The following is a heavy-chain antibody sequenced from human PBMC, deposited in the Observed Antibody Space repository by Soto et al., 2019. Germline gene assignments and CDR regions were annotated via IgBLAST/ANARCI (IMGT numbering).Heavy chain of an antibody. CDR3: ARGDTALSYWYFDL. J-gene: IGHJ2*01. V-gene: IGHV5-10-1*01. CDR2: IDPSDSYT. Sequence: EVQLVQSGAEVKKPGESLRISCKGSGYSFTSHWISWVRQMPGKGLEWMGRIDPSDSYTSYSPSFQGHVTISADKSISTVYLQWSSLKASDTATYYCARGDTALSYWYFDLWGRVTLVTVSS. CDR1: GYSFTSHW. D-gene: IGHD5-18*01.